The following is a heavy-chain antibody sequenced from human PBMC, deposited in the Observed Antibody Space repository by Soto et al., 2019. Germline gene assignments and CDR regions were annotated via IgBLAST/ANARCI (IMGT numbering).Heavy chain of an antibody. J-gene: IGHJ4*02. V-gene: IGHV3-30*18. CDR1: GFTFSNYG. D-gene: IGHD5-18*01. CDR2: ISSDGRNK. CDR3: AKDAYSYWSADF. Sequence: QVQLVESGGGVVQPGRSLRLSCAASGFTFSNYGMHWVRQAPGKGLEWVALISSDGRNKYYADSVKGRFTISRENSKNKLYLKKNRLRAQDTAVYYWAKDAYSYWSADFWGQGPRVTVSS.